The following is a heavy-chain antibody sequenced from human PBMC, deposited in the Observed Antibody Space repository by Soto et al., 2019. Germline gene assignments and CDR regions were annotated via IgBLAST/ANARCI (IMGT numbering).Heavy chain of an antibody. CDR1: VFPFGSYA. Sequence: GGSLRLSCAASVFPFGSYAMSWVRQAPGKGLEWVSLVTYSGANTYYAGSVTGRFTISRDNSRNTLYLQMSSLRVEDTAVYYCATPSLSTGGYSSFDSWGRGTLVTVSS. CDR2: VTYSGANT. V-gene: IGHV3-23*01. CDR3: ATPSLSTGGYSSFDS. D-gene: IGHD1-26*01. J-gene: IGHJ4*02.